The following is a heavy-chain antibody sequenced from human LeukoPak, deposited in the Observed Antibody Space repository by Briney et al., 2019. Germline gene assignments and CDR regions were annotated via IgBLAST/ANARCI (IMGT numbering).Heavy chain of an antibody. V-gene: IGHV1-2*02. CDR3: ARGSIVGAKDYFDY. CDR1: GYTFTGYY. D-gene: IGHD1-26*01. CDR2: INPNSGGT. Sequence: ASVKVSCKASGYTFTGYYIHWVRQAPGQGLEWMGWINPNSGGTNYAQKFQGRVTMTRDTSISTAYMDLSRLRSDDTAVYYCARGSIVGAKDYFDYWGQGTLVTVSS. J-gene: IGHJ4*02.